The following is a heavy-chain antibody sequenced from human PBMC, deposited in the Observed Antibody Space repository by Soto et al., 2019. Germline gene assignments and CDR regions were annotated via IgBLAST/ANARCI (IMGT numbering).Heavy chain of an antibody. Sequence: GASLKISCKPSGYSFISYWVAWVRQLPGKGLEWMGTFYPGDSTSTYSPSFQGQVTISVDKSISTAYLQLSSLKASDTAMYYCARIIGYCRNNDCSWTFDIWGQGTMVTVSS. J-gene: IGHJ3*02. V-gene: IGHV5-51*01. CDR2: FYPGDSTS. CDR1: GYSFISYW. CDR3: ARIIGYCRNNDCSWTFDI. D-gene: IGHD2-15*01.